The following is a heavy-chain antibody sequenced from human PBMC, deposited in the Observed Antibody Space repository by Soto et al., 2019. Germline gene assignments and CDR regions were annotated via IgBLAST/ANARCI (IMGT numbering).Heavy chain of an antibody. J-gene: IGHJ4*02. Sequence: EVQLLESGGGLVQPGGSLRLSCAASGFTFSTYAMSWVRQAPGKGLEWVSSISASGTSTYYADSVKGRFTISRDNSKKTLFLQMNSLRAEDTAVHYCARGLGYCSSTSCYIWFDYWGQGTLVTVSS. CDR2: ISASGTST. V-gene: IGHV3-23*01. D-gene: IGHD2-2*02. CDR1: GFTFSTYA. CDR3: ARGLGYCSSTSCYIWFDY.